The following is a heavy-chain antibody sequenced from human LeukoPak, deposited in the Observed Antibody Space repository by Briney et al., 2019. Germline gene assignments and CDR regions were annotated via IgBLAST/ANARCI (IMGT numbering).Heavy chain of an antibody. CDR2: ISTSGST. J-gene: IGHJ1*01. V-gene: IGHV4-4*07. CDR1: GGSISSYY. Sequence: PSETLSLTCTVSGGSISSYYWSWIRQPAGKGLESIGHISTSGSTNYNPSLKSRVTMSVDTSKNQFSLKLSSVTAADTAVYYCARVAVIVRGNPLSDWGQGTLVTVSS. D-gene: IGHD3-10*01. CDR3: ARVAVIVRGNPLSD.